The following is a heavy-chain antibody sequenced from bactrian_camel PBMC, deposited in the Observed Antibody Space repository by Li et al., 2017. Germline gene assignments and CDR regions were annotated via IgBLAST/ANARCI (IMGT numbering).Heavy chain of an antibody. CDR1: GYTRVSAC. V-gene: IGHV3S19*01. Sequence: VQLVESGGGSVQAGGSLRLSCTIGGYTRVSACLGWFRQAPGKEREGVAAFDNTDSTSLYHDSVKGRFTISRNNAKNMLYLQMNSLKPEDTAMYYCAAAPWSLSRADVAHLRPGDFDYWGQGTQVTVS. CDR3: AAAPWSLSRADVAHLRPGDFDY. CDR2: FDNTDSTS. J-gene: IGHJ6*01.